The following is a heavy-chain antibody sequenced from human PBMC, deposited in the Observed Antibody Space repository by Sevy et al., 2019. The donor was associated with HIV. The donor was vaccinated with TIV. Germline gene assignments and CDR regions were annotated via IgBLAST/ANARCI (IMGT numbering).Heavy chain of an antibody. V-gene: IGHV3-33*01. CDR1: AFTFSSYG. CDR3: ARCFGSGSYGFDS. Sequence: GGSLRLSCAASAFTFSSYGMHWVRQAPGKGLEWVAVIWYDGSNKYYADSVKGRFTISRDNSKNTLYLQMNSLRAEDTAVYYCARCFGSGSYGFDSWGQGTLVTVSS. D-gene: IGHD3-10*01. CDR2: IWYDGSNK. J-gene: IGHJ4*02.